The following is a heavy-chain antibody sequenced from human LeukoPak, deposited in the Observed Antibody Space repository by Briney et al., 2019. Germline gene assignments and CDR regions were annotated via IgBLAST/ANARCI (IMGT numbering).Heavy chain of an antibody. D-gene: IGHD2-2*01. V-gene: IGHV1-69*13. Sequence: SVKVSCKASGGTFSSYAISWVRQAPGQGLEWMGGIIPIFGTANYAQKFQGRVTITADESTSTAYMELSSLRSEDTAVYYCARSLIVVVPADTNWFDPWGQGTLVTVSS. J-gene: IGHJ5*02. CDR2: IIPIFGTA. CDR3: ARSLIVVVPADTNWFDP. CDR1: GGTFSSYA.